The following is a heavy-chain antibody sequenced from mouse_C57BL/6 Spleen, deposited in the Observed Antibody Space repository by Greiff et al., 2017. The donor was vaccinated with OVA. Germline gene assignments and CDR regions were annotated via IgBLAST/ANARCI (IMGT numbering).Heavy chain of an antibody. J-gene: IGHJ4*01. Sequence: QVQLQQPGTELVKPGASVKLSCKASGYTFTSYWMHWVKQRPGQGLEWIGNINPSNGGTNYNEKFKSKATLTVDKSSSTAYMQLSSLTSEDAAVYYYARDLLPPLCAIDYWGQGTSVTVSS. D-gene: IGHD2-1*01. CDR1: GYTFTSYW. CDR3: ARDLLPPLCAIDY. V-gene: IGHV1-53*01. CDR2: INPSNGGT.